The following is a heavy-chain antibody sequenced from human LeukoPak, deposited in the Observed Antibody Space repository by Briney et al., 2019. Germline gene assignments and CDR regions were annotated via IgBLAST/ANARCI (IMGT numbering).Heavy chain of an antibody. J-gene: IGHJ5*02. V-gene: IGHV4-59*01. D-gene: IGHD3-22*01. CDR2: IYYSGST. CDR1: GGSISSYY. Sequence: SETLSLTCTVSGGSISSYYWSWIRQPPGKGLEWIGYIYYSGSTYYNPSLKSRVTISVDTSKNQFSLKLSSVTAADTAVYYCARFCNYYDSSGYYYGFDPWGQGTLVTVSS. CDR3: ARFCNYYDSSGYYYGFDP.